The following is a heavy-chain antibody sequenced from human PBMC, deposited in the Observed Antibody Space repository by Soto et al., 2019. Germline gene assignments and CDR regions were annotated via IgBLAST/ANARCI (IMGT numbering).Heavy chain of an antibody. V-gene: IGHV3-53*01. CDR3: ARGDGYRSGWPFYFDS. J-gene: IGHJ4*02. CDR2: IYSSGNT. Sequence: GGSLRLSCSASGFTFSTSYMNSGREGPGKGLEWVSVIYSSGNTYYADSVKGRFTVSRDNPKNALYLEMHSLIAEDTAVYYCARGDGYRSGWPFYFDSWGQGTLVTVSS. D-gene: IGHD6-19*01. CDR1: GFTFSTSY.